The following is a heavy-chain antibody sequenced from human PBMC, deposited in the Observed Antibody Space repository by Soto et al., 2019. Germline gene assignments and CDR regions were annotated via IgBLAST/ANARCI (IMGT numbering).Heavy chain of an antibody. CDR1: GGSISSYY. J-gene: IGHJ6*02. D-gene: IGHD3-3*01. Sequence: QVQLQESGPGLVKPSETLSLTCTVSGGSISSYYWSWIRQPPGKGLEWIGYIYYSGSTNYNPSLKSRVTISVDTSKNQFSLKLSSVTAADTVVYYCARDLLVYDFWSGYLNHYYYYGMDVWGQGTTVTVSS. CDR2: IYYSGST. V-gene: IGHV4-59*01. CDR3: ARDLLVYDFWSGYLNHYYYYGMDV.